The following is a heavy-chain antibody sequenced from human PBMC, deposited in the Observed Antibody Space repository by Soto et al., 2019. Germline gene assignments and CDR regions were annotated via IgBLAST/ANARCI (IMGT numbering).Heavy chain of an antibody. CDR3: ARGGHCTYLDRLIPHYYYTDV. J-gene: IGHJ6*03. CDR2: MNPNSGNT. Sequence: ASVKVSCKASGYTFTSYDINWVRQATGQGLEWMGWMNPNSGNTGYAQKFQGRVTMTRNTSISTAYMELSSLRSEDTAVYYCARGGHCTYLDRLIPHYYYTDVWGKGTKVTVSS. CDR1: GYTFTSYD. V-gene: IGHV1-8*01. D-gene: IGHD3-9*01.